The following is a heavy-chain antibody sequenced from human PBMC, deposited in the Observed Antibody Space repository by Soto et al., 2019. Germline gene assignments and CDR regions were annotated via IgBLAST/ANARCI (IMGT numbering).Heavy chain of an antibody. V-gene: IGHV4-39*01. D-gene: IGHD3-10*01. CDR3: ARRLEEFGNYWFDP. J-gene: IGHJ5*02. Sequence: QLQLQESGPGLVKPSETLSLTCTVSGESIRSDTDYWAWIRQPPGKGPEWIGSIYYSGSTYYNPSLKSPITISVDTSKNQFSLKLNSVTAADTAVYYCARRLEEFGNYWFDPWGQGTLVTVSS. CDR2: IYYSGST. CDR1: GESIRSDTDY.